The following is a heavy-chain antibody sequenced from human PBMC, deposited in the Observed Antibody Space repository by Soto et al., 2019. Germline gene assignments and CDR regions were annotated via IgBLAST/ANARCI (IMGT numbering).Heavy chain of an antibody. CDR1: GYIFVNYG. J-gene: IGHJ6*02. CDR3: VMVDNYVTPTPQDV. V-gene: IGHV1-18*01. D-gene: IGHD3-16*01. CDR2: ISPYTGNT. Sequence: QVQLVQSGDEVKKPGASVKVSCKASGYIFVNYGIAWVRQAPGQGLEWMGWISPYTGNTNYATKIQGRLTMTTDTXTSTAYMDLGSLTSDDTAVYYCVMVDNYVTPTPQDVWGQGTTVTVSS.